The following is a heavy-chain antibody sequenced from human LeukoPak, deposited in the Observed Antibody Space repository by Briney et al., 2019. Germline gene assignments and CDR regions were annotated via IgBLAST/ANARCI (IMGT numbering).Heavy chain of an antibody. J-gene: IGHJ4*02. V-gene: IGHV1-69*05. CDR2: IIPIFGTA. CDR3: ARHYYYDSSGYYFDY. D-gene: IGHD3-22*01. CDR1: GGTFSSYA. Sequence: SVKVSCKASGGTFSSYAISWVRQAPGQGLEWMGGIIPIFGTANYAQKFQGRVTITTDESTSTAYMELSSLRSEGTAVYYCARHYYYDSSGYYFDYWGQGTLVTVSS.